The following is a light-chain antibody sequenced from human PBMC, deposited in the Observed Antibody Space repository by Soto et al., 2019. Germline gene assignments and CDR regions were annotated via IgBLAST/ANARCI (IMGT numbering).Light chain of an antibody. CDR3: GSYAGSNTWV. J-gene: IGLJ3*02. CDR2: EVN. CDR1: SSDVGGYNY. V-gene: IGLV2-8*01. Sequence: QSALTQPPSASGSPGQSVAISCTGTSSDVGGYNYVSWYQQHPGKAPKLMIYEVNKRPSGVPDRFSGSKSGNTASLTISGLQAEDEADYCCGSYAGSNTWVFGGGTKVTVL.